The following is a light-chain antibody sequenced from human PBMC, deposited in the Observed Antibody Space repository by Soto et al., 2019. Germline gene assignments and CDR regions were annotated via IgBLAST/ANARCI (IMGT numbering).Light chain of an antibody. CDR2: DAS. CDR1: QSVRSNF. CDR3: QQYGGLPLT. V-gene: IGKV3-20*01. Sequence: EIVLTQSPGTLSLSPGDRATLSCRSSQSVRSNFLAWYQQKPGQAPKFLIYDASTRPTGIPDRFTGSGSGTDFTLTISRLEPQDFAVYSCQQYGGLPLTFGGGTKVEIK. J-gene: IGKJ4*01.